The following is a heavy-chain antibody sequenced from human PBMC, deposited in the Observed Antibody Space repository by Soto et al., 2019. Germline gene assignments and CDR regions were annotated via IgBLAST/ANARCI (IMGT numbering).Heavy chain of an antibody. D-gene: IGHD7-27*01. CDR3: AKFGGESEGPFDY. J-gene: IGHJ4*02. CDR2: ISGSGGST. V-gene: IGHV3-23*01. CDR1: GFTFSSYA. Sequence: GGSLRFSCAASGFTFSSYAMSWVRQAPGKGLEWVSAISGSGGSTYYADSVKGRFTISRDNSKNTLYLQMNSLRAEDTAVYYCAKFGGESEGPFDYWGQGTLVTVSS.